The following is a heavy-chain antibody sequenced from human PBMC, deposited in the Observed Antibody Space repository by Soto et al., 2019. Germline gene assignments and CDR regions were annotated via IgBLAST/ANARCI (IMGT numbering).Heavy chain of an antibody. Sequence: PGGSLGLSCSASGFNFAAYTMSWVRLTPGKGLEWVGFIRRIAYGGTTDYAASVKGRFTISRDDSRKIVYLQMSRLKIEDTAVYYCSRSLAIDFDSWGQRTLVTVSS. CDR3: SRSLAIDFDS. CDR1: GFNFAAYT. CDR2: IRRIAYGGTT. J-gene: IGHJ4*02. V-gene: IGHV3-49*04.